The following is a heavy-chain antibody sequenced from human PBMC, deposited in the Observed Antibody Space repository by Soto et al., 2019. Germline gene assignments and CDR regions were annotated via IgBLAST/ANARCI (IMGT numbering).Heavy chain of an antibody. CDR1: GFTFSSQG. J-gene: IGHJ4*02. CDR3: AKDWPGSPFEW. V-gene: IGHV3-23*01. CDR2: ISGDGTNT. D-gene: IGHD1-1*01. Sequence: SLRLSCAASGFTFSSQGMSWVRQAPGKGLEWVSTISGDGTNTHYADSVKGRFTISRDTSKNALYLQMNGLRADDTAVYYCAKDWPGSPFEWWGQGTLVTVSS.